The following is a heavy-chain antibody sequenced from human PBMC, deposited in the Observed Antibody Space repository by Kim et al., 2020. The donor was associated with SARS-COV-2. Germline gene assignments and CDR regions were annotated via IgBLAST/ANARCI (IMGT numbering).Heavy chain of an antibody. D-gene: IGHD1-1*01. J-gene: IGHJ6*02. V-gene: IGHV3-23*03. CDR3: ATTRYNWNDLNGMDV. CDR1: GFTFSSYA. CDR2: IYSGGSST. Sequence: GGSLRLSCAASGFTFSSYAMSWVRQAPGKGLEWVSVIYSGGSSTYYADSVKGRFTISRDNSKNTLYLQMNSLRAEDTAVYYCATTRYNWNDLNGMDVWGQGTTVTVSS.